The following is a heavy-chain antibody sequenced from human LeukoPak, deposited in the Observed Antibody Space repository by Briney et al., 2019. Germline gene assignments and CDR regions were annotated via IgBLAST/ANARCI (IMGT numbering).Heavy chain of an antibody. V-gene: IGHV3-23*01. J-gene: IGHJ6*02. CDR3: ARDGMTAAGIWEPYGLDV. CDR1: GFTFSSYA. D-gene: IGHD6-13*01. CDR2: ISGSGGST. Sequence: PGGSLRLSCAASGFTFSSYAMSWVRQAPGKGLEWVSAISGSGGSTYYADSVKGRFTISRDNSKNTLYLQMNSLRAEDTAVYYCARDGMTAAGIWEPYGLDVWGQGTTVTVSS.